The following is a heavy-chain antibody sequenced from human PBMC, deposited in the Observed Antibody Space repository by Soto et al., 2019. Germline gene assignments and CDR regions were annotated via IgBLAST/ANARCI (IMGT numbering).Heavy chain of an antibody. CDR1: GFTFSSYG. CDR3: AKDSDYYGMDV. CDR2: ISYDGSNK. Sequence: GGSLRLSCAASGFTFSSYGMHWVRQAPGKGLEWVTVISYDGSNKYYADSVKGRFTISRDNSKNTLYLQMNSLRAEDTAVYYCAKDSDYYGMDVWGQGTTVTVSS. J-gene: IGHJ6*02. V-gene: IGHV3-30*18.